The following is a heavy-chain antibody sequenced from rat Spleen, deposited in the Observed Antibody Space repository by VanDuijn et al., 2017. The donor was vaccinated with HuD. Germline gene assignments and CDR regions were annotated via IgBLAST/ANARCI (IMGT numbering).Heavy chain of an antibody. CDR3: AKRYPGITTPFDY. J-gene: IGHJ2*01. D-gene: IGHD1-4*01. CDR1: GFTFTSYW. CDR2: INTDVGST. Sequence: EVQLVETGGGLVQPGRSLKLSCVASGFTFTSYWMYWIRQAPGKGLEWVSSINTDVGSTYYPDSVKGRFTISRDNAENTVYLQMNSLRSEDTATYYCAKRYPGITTPFDYWGQGVMVTVSS. V-gene: IGHV5-58*01.